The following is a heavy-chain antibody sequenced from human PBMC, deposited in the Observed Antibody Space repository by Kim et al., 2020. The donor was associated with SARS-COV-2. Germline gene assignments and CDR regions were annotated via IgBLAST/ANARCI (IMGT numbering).Heavy chain of an antibody. CDR1: GYTFTSYG. CDR3: ARDRAATLFGWFDP. D-gene: IGHD2-15*01. CDR2: ISAYNGNT. Sequence: ASVKVSCKASGYTFTSYGISWVRQAPGQGLEWMGWISAYNGNTNYAQKLQGRVTMTTDTSTSTAYMELRSLRSDDTAVYYCARDRAATLFGWFDPWGQGTLVTVSS. V-gene: IGHV1-18*01. J-gene: IGHJ5*02.